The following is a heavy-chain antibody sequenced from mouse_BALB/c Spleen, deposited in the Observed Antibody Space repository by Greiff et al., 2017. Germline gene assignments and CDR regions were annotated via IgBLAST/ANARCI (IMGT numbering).Heavy chain of an antibody. CDR1: GFSLTSYG. CDR2: IWAGGST. CDR3: ARGRKDYDYDGYAMDY. V-gene: IGHV2-9*02. D-gene: IGHD2-4*01. J-gene: IGHJ4*01. Sequence: QVQLKESGPGLVAPSQSLSITCTVSGFSLTSYGVHWVRQPPGKGLEWLGVIWAGGSTNYNSALMSRLSISKDNSKSQVFLKMNSLQTDDTAMYYCARGRKDYDYDGYAMDYWGQGTSVTVSS.